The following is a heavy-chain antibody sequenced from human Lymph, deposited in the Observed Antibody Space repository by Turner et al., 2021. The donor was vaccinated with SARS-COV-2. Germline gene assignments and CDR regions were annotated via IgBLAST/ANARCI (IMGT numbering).Heavy chain of an antibody. J-gene: IGHJ4*02. CDR2: NYHGNSDT. CDR3: ARRGWGVSHGHIDY. Sequence: EMQLVHSGAEVMKHGACRMIERRGSGYSFTSYWIGWGRQMPGKGLEGMGINYHGNSDTRYSPSFQGHATTSADQTITTVDLMWSSMKASETAIYYCARRGWGVSHGHIDYWGQGTLVTVSS. V-gene: IGHV5-51*01. D-gene: IGHD3-16*01. CDR1: GYSFTSYW.